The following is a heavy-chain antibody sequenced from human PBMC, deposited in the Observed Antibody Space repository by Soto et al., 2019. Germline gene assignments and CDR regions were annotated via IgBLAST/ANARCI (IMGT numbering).Heavy chain of an antibody. CDR1: GFTFSSYA. Sequence: PGGSLRLSCAASGFTFSSYAMSWVRQAPGKGLEWVSAISGSGGSTYYADSVKGRFTISRDNSKNTLYLQMNSLRAEDTAVYYCAKQITMIVVVTGFYFQHWGKGTLVTVSS. CDR3: AKQITMIVVVTGFYFQH. J-gene: IGHJ1*01. D-gene: IGHD3-22*01. V-gene: IGHV3-23*01. CDR2: ISGSGGST.